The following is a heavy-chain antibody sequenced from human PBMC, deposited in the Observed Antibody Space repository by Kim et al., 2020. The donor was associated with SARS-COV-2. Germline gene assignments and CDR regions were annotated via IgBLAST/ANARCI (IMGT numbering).Heavy chain of an antibody. D-gene: IGHD3-10*01. Sequence: ASVKVSCKASGYTFTSYAMNWVRQAPGQGLEWMGWINTNTGNQTYAQGFTGRFVFSLDTSVSTAYLQISSLKAEDTAVYYCARDEAITMVRGANAFDIWGQGTMVTVSS. V-gene: IGHV7-4-1*02. CDR2: INTNTGNQ. CDR1: GYTFTSYA. J-gene: IGHJ3*02. CDR3: ARDEAITMVRGANAFDI.